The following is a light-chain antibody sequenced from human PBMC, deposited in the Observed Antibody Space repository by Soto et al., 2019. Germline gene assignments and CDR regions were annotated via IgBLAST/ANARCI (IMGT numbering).Light chain of an antibody. J-gene: IGLJ2*01. CDR1: SSDVGGSKY. CDR3: SSYTSSSTLV. Sequence: QSALTQPASVSGSPGQSITISCTGTSSDVGGSKYVSWYQQHPGKAPELMIYEVSNRPSGVSNRFSGSKSGNTASLTISGLQAEDEAEYYCSSYTSSSTLVFGGGTKLTVL. V-gene: IGLV2-14*01. CDR2: EVS.